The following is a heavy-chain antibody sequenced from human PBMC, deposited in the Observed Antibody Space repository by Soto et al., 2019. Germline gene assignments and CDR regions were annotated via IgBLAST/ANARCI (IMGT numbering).Heavy chain of an antibody. CDR3: AIPLGYCSGGSCYSGMDV. D-gene: IGHD2-15*01. J-gene: IGHJ6*02. CDR1: GGTFSSYA. V-gene: IGHV1-69*13. CDR2: IIPIFGTA. Sequence: ASVKVSCKASGGTFSSYAISWVRQAPGQGLEWMGGIIPIFGTASYAQKFQGRVTITADESTSTAYMELSSLRSEDTAVYYCAIPLGYCSGGSCYSGMDVWGQGTTVTVSS.